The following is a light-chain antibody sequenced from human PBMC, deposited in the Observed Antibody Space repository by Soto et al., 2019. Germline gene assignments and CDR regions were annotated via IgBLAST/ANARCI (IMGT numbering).Light chain of an antibody. V-gene: IGKV1-27*01. CDR1: QSIGNY. CDR2: AAS. CDR3: QKYNSAPWT. J-gene: IGKJ1*01. Sequence: DIQMTPSPVSLSASVGDRVTLTCRASQSIGNYLAWYQQRPGKVPKLLIYAASTLQSGVPSRFSGSGSGTDFTLTISSLQPEDVATYYCQKYNSAPWTFGQGTKVDIK.